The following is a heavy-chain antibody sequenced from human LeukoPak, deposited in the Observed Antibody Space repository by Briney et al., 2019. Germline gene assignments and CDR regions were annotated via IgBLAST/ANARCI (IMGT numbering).Heavy chain of an antibody. CDR2: INPNSGGT. Sequence: SVKVSCKASGYTLTAHYMHWVRQAPGQGLEWMGWINPNSGGTNYAQKFQGRVTMTRDTSISTAYMELSRLRSDDTAVYYCARGKYYYGSGSPLDYWGQGTLVTVSS. J-gene: IGHJ4*02. V-gene: IGHV1-2*02. D-gene: IGHD3-10*01. CDR3: ARGKYYYGSGSPLDY. CDR1: GYTLTAHY.